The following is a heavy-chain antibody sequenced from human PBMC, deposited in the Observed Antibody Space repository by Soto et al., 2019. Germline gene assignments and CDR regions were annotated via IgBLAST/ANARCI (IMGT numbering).Heavy chain of an antibody. D-gene: IGHD2-21*01. CDR3: ARGVEIYYYYGMDV. CDR1: GYTFTSYD. CDR2: MNPNSGNT. V-gene: IGHV1-8*01. J-gene: IGHJ6*02. Sequence: QVQLVQSGAEVKKPGASVKVSCKASGYTFTSYDINWVRQATGQGLEWMGWMNPNSGNTGYAQKFQGRVTMTRNTSISTAYMEMSSLRSEDTAVYYCARGVEIYYYYGMDVWGQGTTVTASS.